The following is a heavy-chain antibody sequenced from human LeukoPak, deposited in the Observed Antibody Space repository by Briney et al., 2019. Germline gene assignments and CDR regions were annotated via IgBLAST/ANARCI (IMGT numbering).Heavy chain of an antibody. D-gene: IGHD5-12*01. CDR3: ARDRADGLGLP. CDR2: INHSGST. CDR1: GGSFSGYY. Sequence: SETLSLTCAVYGGSFSGYYWSWIRQPPGKGLEWIGEINHSGSTNYNPSLKSRVTISVDTSKNQFSLKLSSVAAADTAVYHCARDRADGLGLPWGQGTLVTVSS. V-gene: IGHV4-34*01. J-gene: IGHJ5*02.